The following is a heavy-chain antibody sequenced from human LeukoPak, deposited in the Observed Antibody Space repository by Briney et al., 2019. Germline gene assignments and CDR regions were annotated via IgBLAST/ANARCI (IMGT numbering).Heavy chain of an antibody. CDR1: GFTFRSHA. V-gene: IGHV3-23*01. Sequence: GGSLRLSCAASGFTFRSHAMSWVRQAPGKGLEWVSGISGSGGSTYYADSVKGRFTISRDNSKDTLYLQMNSLRAEDTAVYYCAQDPPRRAAGTGVYWGQGTLVTVSS. J-gene: IGHJ4*02. D-gene: IGHD1-1*01. CDR3: AQDPPRRAAGTGVY. CDR2: ISGSGGST.